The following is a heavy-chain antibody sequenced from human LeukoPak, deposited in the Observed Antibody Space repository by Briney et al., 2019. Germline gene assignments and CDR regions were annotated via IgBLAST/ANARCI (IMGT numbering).Heavy chain of an antibody. Sequence: GGSLRLSCAASGLTFSSHWMHWVRQAPGKGLVWVSRITNDGSSTTYADSVKGRFTISRDNSKNTLYLQMNSLRAEDTAVYYCARERIVGVIYYFDYWGQGTLVTVSS. V-gene: IGHV3-74*01. CDR3: ARERIVGVIYYFDY. J-gene: IGHJ4*02. CDR2: ITNDGSST. CDR1: GLTFSSHW. D-gene: IGHD1-26*01.